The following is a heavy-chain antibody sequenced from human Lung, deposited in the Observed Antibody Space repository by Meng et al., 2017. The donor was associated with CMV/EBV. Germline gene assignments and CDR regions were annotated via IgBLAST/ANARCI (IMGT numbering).Heavy chain of an antibody. CDR2: ISYDGTNK. Sequence: SLKISXAASGFTFSTYAMHWVRQAPGKGLEWVAVISYDGTNKYYADSVKGRFSISRDNSKNTLYLQMNSLRPEDTSVFYCARDGQAGAKGFDHWGQGTLVTVSS. CDR3: ARDGQAGAKGFDH. V-gene: IGHV3-30*04. D-gene: IGHD6-25*01. J-gene: IGHJ4*02. CDR1: GFTFSTYA.